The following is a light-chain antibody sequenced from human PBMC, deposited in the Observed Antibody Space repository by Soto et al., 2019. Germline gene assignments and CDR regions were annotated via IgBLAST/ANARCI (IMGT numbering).Light chain of an antibody. CDR2: DTS. J-gene: IGLJ2*01. V-gene: IGLV7-43*01. CDR3: LLYYGGVQLI. CDR1: TGAVTSGNY. Sequence: QTVVTQEPSLTVSPGGTVTLTCASSTGAVTSGNYPNWFQQKPGQAPRALIYDTSTKYSWTPARFSGSLLGGKAALTLSGVQPEDEADYHCLLYYGGVQLIFGGGTKLTVL.